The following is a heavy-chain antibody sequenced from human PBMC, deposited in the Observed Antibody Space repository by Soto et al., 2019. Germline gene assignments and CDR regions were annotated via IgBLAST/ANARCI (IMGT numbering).Heavy chain of an antibody. J-gene: IGHJ4*02. CDR2: ISAYNGNT. CDR3: ARGLNPLVTVYYFDY. D-gene: IGHD2-8*01. CDR1: GYTFTSYG. Sequence: GASVKVSCKASGYTFTSYGISWVRQAPGQGLEWMGWISAYNGNTNYAQKLQGRVTMTTDTSTSTAYMELRSLRSDDTAVYYCARGLNPLVTVYYFDYWGQGTLVTVSS. V-gene: IGHV1-18*01.